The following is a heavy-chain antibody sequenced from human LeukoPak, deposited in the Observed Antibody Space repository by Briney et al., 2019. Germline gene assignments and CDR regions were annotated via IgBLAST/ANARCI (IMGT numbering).Heavy chain of an antibody. CDR2: INSDGRST. CDR1: GFTFSSYW. V-gene: IGHV3-74*01. Sequence: GGSLRLSCAASGFTFSSYWMRWVRQAPGKGLVWVSRINSDGRSTSYADSVKGRFTISRDSAKNTLYLQMNGLRAEDTAVYYCARVTIFGVVATFDYWGQGTLVTVSS. J-gene: IGHJ4*02. CDR3: ARVTIFGVVATFDY. D-gene: IGHD3-3*01.